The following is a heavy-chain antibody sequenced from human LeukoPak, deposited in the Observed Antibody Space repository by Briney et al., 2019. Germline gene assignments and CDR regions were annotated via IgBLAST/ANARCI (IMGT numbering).Heavy chain of an antibody. Sequence: GGSLRLSCAASGFRFSEYWMHWVRQAPGKGPEWLSRISKDGSDVVYADSAKGRFTASRDNAKNTVYLQVTNLRHEDTAVYFCTRGGYSGSSYRFSWGQGTPVTVAS. V-gene: IGHV3-74*01. J-gene: IGHJ4*02. CDR2: ISKDGSDV. D-gene: IGHD6-25*01. CDR3: TRGGYSGSSYRFS. CDR1: GFRFSEYW.